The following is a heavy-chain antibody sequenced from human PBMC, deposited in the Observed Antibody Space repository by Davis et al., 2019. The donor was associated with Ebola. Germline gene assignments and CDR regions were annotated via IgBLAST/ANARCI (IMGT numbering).Heavy chain of an antibody. Sequence: ETLSLTCAVYGGSFSGYYWSWIRQPPGKGLEWIGEINHSGSTNYNPSLKSRVTVSVDTSKNQFSLKLSSVTAADTAVYYCARDKGGSYGMDVWGQGTTVTVSS. CDR3: ARDKGGSYGMDV. V-gene: IGHV4-34*01. CDR1: GGSFSGYY. J-gene: IGHJ6*02. CDR2: INHSGST.